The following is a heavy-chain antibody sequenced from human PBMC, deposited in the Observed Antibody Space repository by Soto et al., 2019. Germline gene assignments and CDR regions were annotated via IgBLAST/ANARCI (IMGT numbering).Heavy chain of an antibody. V-gene: IGHV1-58*01. CDR3: AAPSQAVADPMMIYYYYGMDV. J-gene: IGHJ6*02. Sequence: SVKVSCKASGFTFTSSAVQWVRQARGQRLEWIGWIVVGSGNTNYAQKFQERVTITRDMSTSTAYMELSSLRSEDTAVYYCAAPSQAVADPMMIYYYYGMDVWGQGTTVTVSS. CDR1: GFTFTSSA. CDR2: IVVGSGNT. D-gene: IGHD6-19*01.